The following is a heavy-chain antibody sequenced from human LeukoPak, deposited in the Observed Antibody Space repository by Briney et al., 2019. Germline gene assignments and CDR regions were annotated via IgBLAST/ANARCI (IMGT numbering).Heavy chain of an antibody. J-gene: IGHJ4*02. D-gene: IGHD4-17*01. V-gene: IGHV4-59*01. CDR2: MYYSGST. Sequence: SETLSLTCTVSGGSISTYYWNWVRQSPGKGLEWIGYMYYSGSTNYNPSRKSRVTISVDTSKNESSLKLSSVTAADTAVYYCARTPATTWTNHFDYWGQGTLVTVSS. CDR3: ARTPATTWTNHFDY. CDR1: GGSISTYY.